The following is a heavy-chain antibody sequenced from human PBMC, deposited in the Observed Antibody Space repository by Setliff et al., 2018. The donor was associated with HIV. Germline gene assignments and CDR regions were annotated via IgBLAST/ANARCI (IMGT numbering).Heavy chain of an antibody. V-gene: IGHV4-61*03. D-gene: IGHD1-1*01. CDR3: AQLGMVDDFDY. CDR1: GDSVSSRSYY. Sequence: SETLSLTCTVSGDSVSSRSYYWSWIRQPPGKGLEWIGYIYYSGSTNYNPSLKSRVTISADTSKNYFSLKLRSVTAADTAVYYCAQLGMVDDFDYWGQGTLVTVSS. J-gene: IGHJ4*02. CDR2: IYYSGST.